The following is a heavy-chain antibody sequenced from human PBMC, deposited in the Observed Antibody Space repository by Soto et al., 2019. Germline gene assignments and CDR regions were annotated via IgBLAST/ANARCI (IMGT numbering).Heavy chain of an antibody. Sequence: EVQLVESGGGLVQRGGSLRLSLAASGFIVSNIYITWFRQAPGKGLEWVSNIYGGGDSFYSDSVKGRFTISRDNSKNTLYLQMNSLRVEDTAVYYCARDTFGGAYNFCHGGQGTLVTVSS. CDR2: IYGGGDS. CDR1: GFIVSNIY. J-gene: IGHJ4*02. CDR3: ARDTFGGAYNFCH. D-gene: IGHD3-3*01. V-gene: IGHV3-66*01.